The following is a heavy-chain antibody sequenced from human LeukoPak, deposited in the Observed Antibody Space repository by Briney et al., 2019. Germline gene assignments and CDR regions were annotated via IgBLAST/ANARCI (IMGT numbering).Heavy chain of an antibody. J-gene: IGHJ4*02. D-gene: IGHD1-26*01. CDR3: ARGNRIVGATKDFDY. CDR1: GYTFTSYY. V-gene: IGHV1-46*01. Sequence: ASVKVSCKASGYTFTSYYMHWVRQAPGQGLEWMGIINPSGGSTSYAQKFQGRVTMTRDTSTSTVYMELSSLRSEDTAVYYCARGNRIVGATKDFDYCGQGTLVTVSS. CDR2: INPSGGST.